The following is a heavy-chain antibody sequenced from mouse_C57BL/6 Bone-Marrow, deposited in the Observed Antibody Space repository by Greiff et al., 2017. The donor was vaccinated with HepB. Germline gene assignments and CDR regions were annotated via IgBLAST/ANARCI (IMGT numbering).Heavy chain of an antibody. CDR1: GFTFSSYA. D-gene: IGHD1-1*01. V-gene: IGHV5-4*01. J-gene: IGHJ3*01. Sequence: EVKVVESGGGLVKPGGSLKLSCAASGFTFSSYAMSWVRQTPEKRLEWVATISDGGSYTYYPDNVKGRFTISRDNAKNNLYLQMSHLKSEDTAMYYCAREGAVVATRFAYWGQGTLVTVSA. CDR3: AREGAVVATRFAY. CDR2: ISDGGSYT.